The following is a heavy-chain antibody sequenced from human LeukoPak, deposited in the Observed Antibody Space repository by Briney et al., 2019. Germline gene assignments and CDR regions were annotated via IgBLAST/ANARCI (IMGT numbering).Heavy chain of an antibody. V-gene: IGHV4-30-4*01. CDR2: IYYSGST. CDR3: ARGRNRGRYYFHY. CDR1: GGSISSGDYY. D-gene: IGHD2/OR15-2a*01. J-gene: IGHJ4*02. Sequence: SETLSLTCTVSGGSISSGDYYWSWIRQPPGKGLEWIGYIYYSGSTYYNPSLKSRVTISVDTSKNQSSLKLSSVTAADTAVYYCARGRNRGRYYFHYWGQGTLVTVSS.